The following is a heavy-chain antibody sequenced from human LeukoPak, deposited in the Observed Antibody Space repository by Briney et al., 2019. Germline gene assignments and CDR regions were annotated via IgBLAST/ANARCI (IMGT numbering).Heavy chain of an antibody. CDR3: ARYCSSTSCLGGYYYYYMDV. CDR1: GGTFSSYA. D-gene: IGHD2-2*01. V-gene: IGHV1-69*01. CDR2: IIPIFGTA. J-gene: IGHJ6*03. Sequence: SVKVSCKASGGTFSSYAISWVRQAPGQGLEWMGGIIPIFGTANYAQKFQGRVTITADESTSTAYMELSSLRSEDTAVYYCARYCSSTSCLGGYYYYYMDVWGKGTTVTVSS.